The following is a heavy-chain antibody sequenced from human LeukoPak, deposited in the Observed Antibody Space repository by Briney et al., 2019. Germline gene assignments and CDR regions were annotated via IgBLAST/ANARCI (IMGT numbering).Heavy chain of an antibody. D-gene: IGHD2-15*01. CDR3: ARVLQGRDIDAFDI. CDR2: INPNSGGT. V-gene: IGHV1-2*04. J-gene: IGHJ3*02. CDR1: GYTFTGYY. Sequence: GASVKVSCKASGYTFTGYYMYWVRQAPGQGLEWMGWINPNSGGTNYAQKFQGWVTMTRDTSISTAYMELSRLRSDDTAVYYCARVLQGRDIDAFDIWGQGTMVTVSS.